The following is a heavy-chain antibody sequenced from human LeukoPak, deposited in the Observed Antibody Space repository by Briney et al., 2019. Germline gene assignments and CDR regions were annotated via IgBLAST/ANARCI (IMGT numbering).Heavy chain of an antibody. V-gene: IGHV3-21*01. J-gene: IGHJ5*02. D-gene: IGHD2-8*01. CDR1: GFTFSSYS. CDR3: AKLPGRTGNENL. CDR2: ISSSSSYI. Sequence: GGSLRLSCAASGFTFSSYSMNWVRQAPGKGLEWVSSISSSSSYIYYADSVKGRFTISRDNAKNSLFLQMNSLRAEDTAVYYCAKLPGRTGNENLWGQGTLVTVSS.